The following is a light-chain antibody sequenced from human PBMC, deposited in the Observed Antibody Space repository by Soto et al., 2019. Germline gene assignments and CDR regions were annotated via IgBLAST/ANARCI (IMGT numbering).Light chain of an antibody. CDR2: ATY. J-gene: IGKJ1*01. CDR3: HQFGYSPRT. CDR1: QTVNSDY. Sequence: EIVLTQSPGTLSLSPGEIATLSCRASQTVNSDYLAWFQQRPGQAPRLLIFATYRRATDIPDRFSGSGSGTDFTLAIRRLEPEDFAVYYCHQFGYSPRTFGQGTKVDIK. V-gene: IGKV3-20*01.